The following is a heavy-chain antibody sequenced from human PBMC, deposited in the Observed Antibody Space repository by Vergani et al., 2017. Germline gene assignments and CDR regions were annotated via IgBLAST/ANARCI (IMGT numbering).Heavy chain of an antibody. V-gene: IGHV5-51*01. Sequence: EKQLVQSGSETKKPGESLKISCQAFGYIFSNFWIGWLRQRPGRGLDWMGIIYPGDSEVKSNPTFRGQVIFSVDTSVNTAYLQWRSLQASDTATYFCSSGGHGSENGGALQLWGQGTNITVSA. CDR3: SSGGHGSENGGALQL. CDR2: IYPGDSEV. J-gene: IGHJ3*01. CDR1: GYIFSNFW. D-gene: IGHD3-10*01.